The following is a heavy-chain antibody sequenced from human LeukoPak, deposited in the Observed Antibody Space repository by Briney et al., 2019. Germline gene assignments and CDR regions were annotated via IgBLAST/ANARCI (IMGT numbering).Heavy chain of an antibody. D-gene: IGHD2-15*01. CDR2: IYYSGST. J-gene: IGHJ4*02. CDR3: ARLVKVARYCSGGSCYYFDY. CDR1: GGSISSSSYY. Sequence: PSETLSLTCTVSGGSISSSSYYWGWIRQPPGKGLEWIGSIYYSGSTYYNPSLKSRVTISVDTSKNQFSLKLSSVTAADTAVYYCARLVKVARYCSGGSCYYFDYWGQGTLVTVSS. V-gene: IGHV4-39*07.